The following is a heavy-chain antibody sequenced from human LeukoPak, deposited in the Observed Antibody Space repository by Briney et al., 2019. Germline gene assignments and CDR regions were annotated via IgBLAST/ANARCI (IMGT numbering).Heavy chain of an antibody. D-gene: IGHD6-6*01. CDR2: IRYDGSNK. CDR1: GFTFSNYW. J-gene: IGHJ6*03. Sequence: PGGSLRLSCAASGFTFSNYWMSWVRQAPGKGLEWVAFIRYDGSNKYYADSVKGRFTISRDNSKNTLYLQMNSLRAEDTAVYYCAKDRLEYSSSGYYYMDVWGKGTTVTVSS. V-gene: IGHV3-30*02. CDR3: AKDRLEYSSSGYYYMDV.